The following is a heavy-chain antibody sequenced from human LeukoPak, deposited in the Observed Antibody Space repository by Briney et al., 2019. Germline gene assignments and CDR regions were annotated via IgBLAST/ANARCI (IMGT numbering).Heavy chain of an antibody. CDR3: ARRVVTATHDAFDI. CDR1: GYTFTNYH. CDR2: INPSGDST. D-gene: IGHD2-21*02. J-gene: IGHJ3*02. V-gene: IGHV1-46*01. Sequence: GASVKVSCKASGYTFTNYHLHWVRQAPGQGLEWMGIINPSGDSTTYAQKFQGRVTVTRDTSTSTVYMELSSLTSEDTAVYYRARRVVTATHDAFDIWGQGTMVTVSS.